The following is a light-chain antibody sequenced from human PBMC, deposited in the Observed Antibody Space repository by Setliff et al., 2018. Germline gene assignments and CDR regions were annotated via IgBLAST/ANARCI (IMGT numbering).Light chain of an antibody. J-gene: IGLJ1*01. CDR3: QSYGGSVSGYV. CDR1: SSDIGAGYS. CDR2: GNN. Sequence: QSVLTQPPSVSGAPGQRVTISCTGTSSDIGAGYSVHWYQQLPGAAPKLLIYGNNNRPSGVPDRFSGSKSGTSASLAITGLQAEDEADYYCQSYGGSVSGYVFGSGTEGTVL. V-gene: IGLV1-40*01.